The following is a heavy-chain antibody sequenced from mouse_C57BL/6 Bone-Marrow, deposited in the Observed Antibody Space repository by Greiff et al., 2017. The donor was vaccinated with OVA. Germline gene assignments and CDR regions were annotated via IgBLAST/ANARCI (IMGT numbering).Heavy chain of an antibody. J-gene: IGHJ4*01. Sequence: QVHVKQPGAELVKPGASVKLSCKASGYTFTSYWMHWVKQRPGQGLEWIGMIHPNSGSTNYNEKFKSKATLTVDKSSSTADMQLSSLTSEDSAVYYCARNPRLPSMDYWGQGTSVTVSS. CDR3: ARNPRLPSMDY. V-gene: IGHV1-64*01. CDR1: GYTFTSYW. D-gene: IGHD2-1*01. CDR2: IHPNSGST.